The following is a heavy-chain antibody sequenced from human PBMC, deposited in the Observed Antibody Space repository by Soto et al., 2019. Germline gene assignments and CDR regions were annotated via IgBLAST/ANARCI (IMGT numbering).Heavy chain of an antibody. D-gene: IGHD3-9*01. CDR3: AKAPRRLRYFASFPSLEY. J-gene: IGHJ4*02. Sequence: GGSLRLSCAASGFTFSSYGMHWVRQAPGKGLEWVAVISYDGSNKYYADSVKGRFTISRDNSKNTLYLQMNSLRAEDTAVYYCAKAPRRLRYFASFPSLEYWGQGTLVTVSS. CDR2: ISYDGSNK. V-gene: IGHV3-30*18. CDR1: GFTFSSYG.